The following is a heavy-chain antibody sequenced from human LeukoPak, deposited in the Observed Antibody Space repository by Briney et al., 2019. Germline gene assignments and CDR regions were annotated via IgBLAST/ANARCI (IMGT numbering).Heavy chain of an antibody. J-gene: IGHJ4*02. V-gene: IGHV4-39*07. CDR3: ARDPDYLYYFDY. CDR1: GGSISSSSYY. D-gene: IGHD4-11*01. CDR2: IYYSGST. Sequence: PSETLSLTCTVSGGSISSSSYYWGWIRQPPGKGLEWIGSIYYSGSTYYNPSLKSRVTISVDTSKNQFSLKLSSVTAADTAVYYCARDPDYLYYFDYWVQGTLVTVSS.